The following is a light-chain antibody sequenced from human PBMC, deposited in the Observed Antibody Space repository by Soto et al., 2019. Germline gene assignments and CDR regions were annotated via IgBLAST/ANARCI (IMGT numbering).Light chain of an antibody. CDR2: DND. J-gene: IGLJ2*01. V-gene: IGLV1-51*01. CDR3: ATWDRSLSVGV. CDR1: SSNIGNNY. Sequence: QSVLTQPPSVSAAPGRKVTISCSGSSSNIGNNYVFWYQRLPGTAPKLLIYDNDKRPSGIPDRFSGSKSGTSATLGITGLQTGDEADYYCATWDRSLSVGVFGGGTKLTVL.